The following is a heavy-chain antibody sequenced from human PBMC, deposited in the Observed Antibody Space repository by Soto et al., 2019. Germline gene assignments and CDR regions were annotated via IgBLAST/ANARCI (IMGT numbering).Heavy chain of an antibody. V-gene: IGHV3-23*01. CDR2: ISGSGGST. D-gene: IGHD6-19*01. Sequence: EVQLLESGGGLVQPGGSLRLSCAASGFTFSSYAMSWVRQAPGKGLEWVSAISGSGGSTYYADSVKGRFTISRDNSKNTLYLQMNSLRAEDTAVYYCAASSGWYQAFDSWGQGTMVTVSS. J-gene: IGHJ3*02. CDR3: AASSGWYQAFDS. CDR1: GFTFSSYA.